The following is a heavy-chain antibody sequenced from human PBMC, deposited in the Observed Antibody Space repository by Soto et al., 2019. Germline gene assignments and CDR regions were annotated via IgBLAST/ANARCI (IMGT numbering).Heavy chain of an antibody. V-gene: IGHV4-30-4*01. D-gene: IGHD2-21*02. CDR1: GGSISFDHYH. J-gene: IGHJ6*02. Sequence: QVRLQQSGPGLVKPSQTLSLTCTVSGGSISFDHYHWTWIRQPPGKGLEWIGYVHYSGSVLYNPSLQSRVSISVDTSKNQFSLKLSSVTAADTAVYFCAREDDGGDRDYYGLDVWGQGTTVTVSS. CDR2: VHYSGSV. CDR3: AREDDGGDRDYYGLDV.